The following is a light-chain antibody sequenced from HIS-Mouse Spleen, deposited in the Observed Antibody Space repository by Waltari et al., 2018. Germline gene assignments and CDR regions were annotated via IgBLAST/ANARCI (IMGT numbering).Light chain of an antibody. CDR2: DAS. CDR1: QSVSSY. V-gene: IGKV3-11*01. Sequence: VLTQSPATLSLSPGEIATLSCRASQSVSSYLAWYQQKPGQAPRLLIYDASNRATGIPARFSGSGSGTDFTLTISSLEPEDFAVYYCQQRSNWPGITFGPGTKVDIK. J-gene: IGKJ3*01. CDR3: QQRSNWPGIT.